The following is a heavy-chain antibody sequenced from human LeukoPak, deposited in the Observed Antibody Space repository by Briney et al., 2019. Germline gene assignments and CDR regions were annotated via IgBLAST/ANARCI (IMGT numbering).Heavy chain of an antibody. CDR2: ISYDGRNT. CDR3: AKDQGGYTGYDYGRLEY. CDR1: GYTFTSYD. Sequence: SCKASGYTFTSYDINWVRQAPGKGLEWVAVISYDGRNTYYADSVKDRFTISRDNSKNTLYLQMNSLRAEDTAVYYCAKDQGGYTGYDYGRLEYWGQGTLVTVSS. D-gene: IGHD5-12*01. J-gene: IGHJ4*02. V-gene: IGHV3-30*18.